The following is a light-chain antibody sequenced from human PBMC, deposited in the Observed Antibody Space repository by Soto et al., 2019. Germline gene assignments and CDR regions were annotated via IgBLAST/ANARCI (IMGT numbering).Light chain of an antibody. J-gene: IGLJ2*01. CDR2: EVS. CDR3: SSSGGSNTVV. CDR1: SSDVGGYNY. V-gene: IGLV2-8*01. Sequence: QSALTQHPSASGSPGQSVTISCTGSSSDVGGYNYVSWYQQHPGKAPKIMIYEVSKRPSGVPDRLSCSKSGNTASLTVSGLQAEDEADYYCSSSGGSNTVVFGGGTKLTVL.